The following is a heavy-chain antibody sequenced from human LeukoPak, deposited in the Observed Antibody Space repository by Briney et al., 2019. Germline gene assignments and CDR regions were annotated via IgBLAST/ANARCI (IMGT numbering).Heavy chain of an antibody. J-gene: IGHJ4*02. CDR3: TRVGATFLDY. CDR1: GFTFSGSA. Sequence: GGALRLSCAGSGFTFSGSAMHWVGQAAGKGVEGVGRIRSKANSYATAYAASVKGGFTISRDDSKNTAYLQMNSLKTEDTAVYYCTRVGATFLDYWGQGTLVTVSS. V-gene: IGHV3-73*01. CDR2: IRSKANSYAT. D-gene: IGHD1-26*01.